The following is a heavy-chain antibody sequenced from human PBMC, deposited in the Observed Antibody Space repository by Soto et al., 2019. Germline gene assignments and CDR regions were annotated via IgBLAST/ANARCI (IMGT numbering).Heavy chain of an antibody. CDR1: GFTFSSYS. V-gene: IGHV3-21*01. J-gene: IGHJ6*02. CDR3: ASSMVRGVILYYYYGMDV. Sequence: GSLRLSCAASGFTFSSYSMNWVRQAPGKGLEWVSSISSSSSYIYYADSVKGRFTISRDNAKNSLYLQMNSLRAEDTAVYYCASSMVRGVILYYYYGMDVWGQGTTVTVSS. CDR2: ISSSSSYI. D-gene: IGHD3-10*01.